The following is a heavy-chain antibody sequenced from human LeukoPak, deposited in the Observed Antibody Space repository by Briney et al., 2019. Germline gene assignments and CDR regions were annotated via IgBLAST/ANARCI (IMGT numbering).Heavy chain of an antibody. D-gene: IGHD4-17*01. J-gene: IGHJ3*02. CDR3: GRDPNGDYIGAFEI. CDR1: GFTFSSYG. CDR2: IRYDGSNK. V-gene: IGHV3-30*02. Sequence: PGGSLRLSCAASGFTFSSYGMHWVRQAPGKGLEWVAFIRYDGSNKYYADSVKGRFTISRDNSKNTLYLQMSSLRAEDTAVYYCGRDPNGDYIGAFEIWGQGTMVTVSS.